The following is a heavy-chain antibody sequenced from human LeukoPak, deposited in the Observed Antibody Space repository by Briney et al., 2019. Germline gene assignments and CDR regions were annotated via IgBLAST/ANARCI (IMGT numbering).Heavy chain of an antibody. J-gene: IGHJ6*02. D-gene: IGHD3-10*01. CDR2: INHSGST. Sequence: KPSETLSLTCAVYGGSFSGYYWSWIRQPPGKGLEWIGEINHSGSTNYNPSLKSRVTISVDTSKNQFSLKLSSVTAADTAVYYCARGGWMRRYYGSGSYSRHGMDVWGQGTTVTVSS. CDR1: GGSFSGYY. CDR3: ARGGWMRRYYGSGSYSRHGMDV. V-gene: IGHV4-34*01.